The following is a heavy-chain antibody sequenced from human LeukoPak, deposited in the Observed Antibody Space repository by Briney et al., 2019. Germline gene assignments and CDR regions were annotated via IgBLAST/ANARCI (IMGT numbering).Heavy chain of an antibody. CDR3: ARHYPYDSGAYQDDFDI. Sequence: SETLSLTCTVSGGSVNSGSTAWSWIRQPAGKGLEWIGHIHGSGSTNYNPSVKSRLTISLDTSKNQFSLNVRSVTAADTAVYYCARHYPYDSGAYQDDFDIWGQGTMVTVSS. CDR2: IHGSGST. J-gene: IGHJ3*02. CDR1: GGSVNSGSTA. V-gene: IGHV4-61*09. D-gene: IGHD3-22*01.